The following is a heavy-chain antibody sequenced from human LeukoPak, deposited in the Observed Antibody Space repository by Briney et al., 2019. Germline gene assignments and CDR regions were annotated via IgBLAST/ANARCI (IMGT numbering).Heavy chain of an antibody. J-gene: IGHJ3*02. CDR2: IYPGDSDT. D-gene: IGHD3-22*01. CDR3: ARDYYDSTGYMYDAFDI. Sequence: GESLKISCKGSGYSFTRYWIGWVRQMPGKDLEWLGIIYPGDSDTRYSPSFQGQVTISADNSISTAYLQWSSLKASDTAMYYCARDYYDSTGYMYDAFDIWGQGTMVTVSS. V-gene: IGHV5-51*01. CDR1: GYSFTRYW.